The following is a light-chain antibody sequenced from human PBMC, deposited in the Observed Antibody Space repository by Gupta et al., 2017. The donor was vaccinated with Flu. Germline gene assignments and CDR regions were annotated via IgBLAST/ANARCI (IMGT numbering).Light chain of an antibody. CDR3: QVCDSGREHYV. V-gene: IGLV3-21*02. CDR1: TIGSIS. Sequence: SYVLTQPLSVSVAPGQTARLTWGGTTIGSISVYWLQQRAGQAPVLVVYDDSDRPSGIPERFSGSNSGDTATLTISRVEAGDEADYFCQVCDSGREHYVFGSGTKVTVL. J-gene: IGLJ1*01. CDR2: DDS.